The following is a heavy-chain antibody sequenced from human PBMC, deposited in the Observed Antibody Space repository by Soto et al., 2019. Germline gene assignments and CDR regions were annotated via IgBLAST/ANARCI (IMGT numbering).Heavy chain of an antibody. CDR3: PKEAHFGGYNSVPLYYSDP. V-gene: IGHV3-23*01. Sequence: GGSLRLSCAASGFTFSNYAMRWVRQAPGKGLEWVSAISGSGGSTYYADSAKGRFTISRDNSKNTLYLQMNSLRAEDTAVYYCPKEAHFGGYNSVPLYYSDPLSQGA. CDR2: ISGSGGST. J-gene: IGHJ5*02. D-gene: IGHD2-8*01. CDR1: GFTFSNYA.